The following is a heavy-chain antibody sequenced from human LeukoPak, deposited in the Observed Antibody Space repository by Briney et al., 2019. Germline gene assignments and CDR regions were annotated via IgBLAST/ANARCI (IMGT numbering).Heavy chain of an antibody. D-gene: IGHD3-22*01. CDR1: GYTFGDYG. V-gene: IGHV1-18*01. CDR2: VSACTGNT. Sequence: ASVKVSCKASGYTFGDYGITWIRQAPGQGLEWMGWVSACTGNTNYAQSLQDRVIMIADTSTDTAYMELRSLRPDDTAVYYCARDPGRGTYDTSGFHHWGQGTLVTVSS. J-gene: IGHJ1*01. CDR3: ARDPGRGTYDTSGFHH.